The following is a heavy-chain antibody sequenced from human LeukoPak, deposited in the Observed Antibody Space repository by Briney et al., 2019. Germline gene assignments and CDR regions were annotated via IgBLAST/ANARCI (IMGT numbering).Heavy chain of an antibody. Sequence: GGSLRLYCAASGFTFNDYTMNWGRQAPGKGLEWVSGISWNSGTIGYADSVKGRFTISRDNAKNSLYLQMNSLRAEDTALYYCTKGVSMIVPLTAFDIWGQGTMVTVSS. D-gene: IGHD3-22*01. J-gene: IGHJ3*02. V-gene: IGHV3-9*01. CDR2: ISWNSGTI. CDR3: TKGVSMIVPLTAFDI. CDR1: GFTFNDYT.